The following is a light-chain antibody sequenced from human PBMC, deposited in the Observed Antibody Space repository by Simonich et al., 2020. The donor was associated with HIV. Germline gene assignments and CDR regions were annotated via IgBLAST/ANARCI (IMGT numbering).Light chain of an antibody. CDR3: CSYAGSDTVL. Sequence: QSALTQPASVAGALGQSITISCTRTSSDVGSYNLVSWYQQDPGKAPKLMIYEGSKRPSGVSNRFSGSKSGNTASLTISGLQAEDEADYYCCSYAGSDTVLFGGGTRLTVL. J-gene: IGLJ2*01. CDR1: SSDVGSYNL. CDR2: EGS. V-gene: IGLV2-23*01.